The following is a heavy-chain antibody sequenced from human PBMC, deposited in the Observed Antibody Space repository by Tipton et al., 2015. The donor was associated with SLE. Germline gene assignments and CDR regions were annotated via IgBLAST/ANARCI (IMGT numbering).Heavy chain of an antibody. CDR3: ARDEVEVVLRFLESPYYYYYMDV. D-gene: IGHD3-3*01. V-gene: IGHV3-69-1*01. J-gene: IGHJ6*03. CDR1: GFTFSRYG. CDR2: IVTGSEK. Sequence: GSLRLSCAASGFTFSRYGMNWVRQAPGKGLEWVSSIVTGSEKYYVDSVKGRFTISRDNAKNSLYLQMNSLRAEDTAVYYCARDEVEVVLRFLESPYYYYYMDVWGKGTTVTVSS.